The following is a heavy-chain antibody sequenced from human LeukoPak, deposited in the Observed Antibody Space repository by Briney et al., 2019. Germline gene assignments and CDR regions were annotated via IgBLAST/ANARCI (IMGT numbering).Heavy chain of an antibody. D-gene: IGHD5-12*01. CDR3: AAPRSGYSGYEPFDY. CDR1: GFTSSSYA. Sequence: GGSLRLSCAASGFTSSSYAMTWVRQAPGKGLEWVSAISGSGSGTYFADSVKGRFTISRDNSKNTLYLQMNSLRAEDTAVYYCAAPRSGYSGYEPFDYWGQGTLVTVSS. J-gene: IGHJ4*02. CDR2: ISGSGSGT. V-gene: IGHV3-23*01.